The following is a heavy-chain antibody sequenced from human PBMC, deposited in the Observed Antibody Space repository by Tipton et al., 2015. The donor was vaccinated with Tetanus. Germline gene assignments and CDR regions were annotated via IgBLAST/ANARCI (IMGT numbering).Heavy chain of an antibody. CDR1: GFTFDDYG. V-gene: IGHV3-9*01. D-gene: IGHD1-1*01. Sequence: SLRLSCAASGFTFDDYGMHWVRQVPGKGRKWVSGITWNSGVTAYADSLKGRLIISRDNARNSLYLQFNSLRLEDPAVYYCEKDVNWNLRYLHLWGRGTVVTVSS. CDR3: EKDVNWNLRYLHL. CDR2: ITWNSGVT. J-gene: IGHJ1*01.